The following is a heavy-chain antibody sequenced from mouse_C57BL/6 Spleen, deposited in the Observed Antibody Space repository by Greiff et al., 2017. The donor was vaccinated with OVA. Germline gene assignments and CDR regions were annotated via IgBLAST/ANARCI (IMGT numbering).Heavy chain of an antibody. V-gene: IGHV5S21*01. J-gene: IGHJ3*01. CDR2: ISSGGDYI. D-gene: IGHD2-4*01. CDR1: GFTFSSYA. CDR3: ARGGDYGWLAY. Sequence: LQQSGEGLVKPGGSLKLSCAASGFTFSSYAMSWVRQTPEQRLEWVAYISSGGDYIYYAHTLKGRFTISRDHARTTLYLQMSSLKSEDTAMYYCARGGDYGWLAYWGQGTLVTVSA.